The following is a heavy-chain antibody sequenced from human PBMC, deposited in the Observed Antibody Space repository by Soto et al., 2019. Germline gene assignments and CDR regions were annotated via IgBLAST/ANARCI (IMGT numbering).Heavy chain of an antibody. V-gene: IGHV3-33*01. CDR1: GFTFTNYG. Sequence: QVQLVESGGGVVQPGRSLRLSCAASGFTFTNYGMHWVRQAPGKGLEWVAVIWYDGSNKYSADSVKGLFTTSKDNSQNTLYPQMNNLRAEDTSMYYGTRDPNGGSRYYFDSWGQGTLVTVSS. J-gene: IGHJ4*02. D-gene: IGHD1-26*01. CDR3: TRDPNGGSRYYFDS. CDR2: IWYDGSNK.